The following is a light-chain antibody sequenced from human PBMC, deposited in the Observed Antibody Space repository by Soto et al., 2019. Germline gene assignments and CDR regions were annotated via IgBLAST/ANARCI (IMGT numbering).Light chain of an antibody. CDR1: SSDVGGYNY. Sequence: QSALTQPRSVSGSPGQSVTISCTGTSSDVGGYNYVSWYQQHPGKPPKLMIYDVSNRHSGVPDRFSGSKSGNTASLTISGLQAEDEADYYCCSYAGSYPLYVFGTGTKLTVL. CDR3: CSYAGSYPLYV. CDR2: DVS. J-gene: IGLJ1*01. V-gene: IGLV2-11*01.